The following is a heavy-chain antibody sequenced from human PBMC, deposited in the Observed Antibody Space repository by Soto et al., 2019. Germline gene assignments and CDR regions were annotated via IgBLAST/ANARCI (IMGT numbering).Heavy chain of an antibody. D-gene: IGHD1-1*01. CDR2: ISAHNGNT. CDR3: ARGRYGDY. CDR1: GYAFTTYG. J-gene: IGHJ4*02. V-gene: IGHV1-18*01. Sequence: QVHLVQSGAEVKKPGASVKVSCKGSGYAFTTYGITWVRQAPGQGLEWMGWISAHNGNTNYAQKLQGRVTVTRDTSTSTAYMELRSLRSDDTGVYYCARGRYGDYWGLGALVTVSS.